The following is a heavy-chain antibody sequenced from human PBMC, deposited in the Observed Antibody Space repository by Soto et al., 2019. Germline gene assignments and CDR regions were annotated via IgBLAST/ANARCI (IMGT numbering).Heavy chain of an antibody. CDR1: GFTFSDHY. J-gene: IGHJ4*02. CDR2: TRNKANSYTT. Sequence: GGSLRLSCAASGFTFSDHYMDWVRQAPGKGLEWVGRTRNKANSYTTEYAASVKGRFTISRDDSKNSLYLQMNSLKTEDTAVYYCATAMVRGVIPWDYWGQGTLVTVSS. D-gene: IGHD3-10*01. V-gene: IGHV3-72*01. CDR3: ATAMVRGVIPWDY.